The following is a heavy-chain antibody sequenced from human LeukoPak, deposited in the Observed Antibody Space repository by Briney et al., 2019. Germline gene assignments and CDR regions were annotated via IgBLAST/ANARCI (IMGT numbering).Heavy chain of an antibody. CDR1: GYTFTGYY. D-gene: IGHD6-19*01. Sequence: ASVKVSCKASGYTFTGYYLHWVRQAPGQGLEWMGWINPNSGVTNYAQNFQGRVTMTRDTSISTGYMELSRLRSDDTAQYYCARAVAGIDYWGQGTLVTVSS. CDR3: ARAVAGIDY. J-gene: IGHJ4*02. V-gene: IGHV1-2*02. CDR2: INPNSGVT.